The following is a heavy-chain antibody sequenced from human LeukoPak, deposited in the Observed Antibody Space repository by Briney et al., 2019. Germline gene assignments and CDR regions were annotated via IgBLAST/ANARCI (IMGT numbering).Heavy chain of an antibody. D-gene: IGHD4-23*01. CDR1: GGSISSANYY. J-gene: IGHJ6*03. V-gene: IGHV4-39*01. CDR2: INHSGST. CDR3: ARHIRGVVRPRGYYYYYMDV. Sequence: SETLSLTCTVSGGSISSANYYWSCIRQPTGKGLEWIGEINHSGSTNYNPSLKSRVTISVDTSKNQFSLKLSSVTAADTAVYYCARHIRGVVRPRGYYYYYMDVWGKGTTVTISS.